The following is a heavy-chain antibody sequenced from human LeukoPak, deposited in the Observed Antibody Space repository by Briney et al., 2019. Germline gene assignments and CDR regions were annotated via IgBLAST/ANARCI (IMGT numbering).Heavy chain of an antibody. J-gene: IGHJ4*02. CDR2: ISYDGSNK. V-gene: IGHV3-30-3*01. D-gene: IGHD3-16*02. CDR3: ARSGENYVWGSYRLGGNDY. CDR1: GFTFSSYA. Sequence: GRSLRLSCAASGFTFSSYAMHWVRQAPGKGLEWVAVISYDGSNKYYADSVKGRFTISRDNSKNTLYLQMNSLRAEDTAVYYCARSGENYVWGSYRLGGNDYWGQGTLVTVSS.